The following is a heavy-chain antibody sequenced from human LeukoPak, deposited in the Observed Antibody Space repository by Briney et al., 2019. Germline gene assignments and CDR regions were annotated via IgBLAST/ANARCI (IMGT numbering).Heavy chain of an antibody. CDR2: IWKDGSNK. CDR3: AKDMAVVVPAASRAFDI. D-gene: IGHD2-2*01. V-gene: IGHV3-30*02. Sequence: GGSLRLSRAASGFTFSSYGMHWVRQAPGKGLEWVAFIWKDGSNKYYADSVKGRFTISRDNSKNTLYLQMNSLRAEDTAVYYCAKDMAVVVPAASRAFDIWGQGTMVTVSS. CDR1: GFTFSSYG. J-gene: IGHJ3*02.